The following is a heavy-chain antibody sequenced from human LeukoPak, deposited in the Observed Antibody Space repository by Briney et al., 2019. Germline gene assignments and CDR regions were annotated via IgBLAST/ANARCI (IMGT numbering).Heavy chain of an antibody. CDR1: GGSVSSGSNY. CDR2: IYYSGST. Sequence: SETLSLTCTVSGGSVSSGSNYWSWIRRPPGKGLEWIGYIYYSGSTNYNPSLKSRVTISVDTSKNQFSLKLSSVTAADTAVYYCARDYNSGPFDYWGQGTLVTVSS. D-gene: IGHD6-19*01. V-gene: IGHV4-61*01. J-gene: IGHJ4*02. CDR3: ARDYNSGPFDY.